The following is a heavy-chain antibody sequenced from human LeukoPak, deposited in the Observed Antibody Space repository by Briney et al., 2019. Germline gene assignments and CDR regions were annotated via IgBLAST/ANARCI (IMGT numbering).Heavy chain of an antibody. V-gene: IGHV3-72*01. Sequence: GGSLRLSCAASGFTFSDHHMDWVRQAPGEGLEWVARIRNKANRYTTEYAASVKGRFTISRDDSENSLYLQMDSLKTEDTAVYYCARSPLGIAPFDYWGQGTQVTVSS. D-gene: IGHD7-27*01. CDR3: ARSPLGIAPFDY. J-gene: IGHJ4*02. CDR1: GFTFSDHH. CDR2: IRNKANRYTT.